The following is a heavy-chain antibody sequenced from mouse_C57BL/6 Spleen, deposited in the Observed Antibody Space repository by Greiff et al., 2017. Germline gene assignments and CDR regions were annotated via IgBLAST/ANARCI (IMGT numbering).Heavy chain of an antibody. D-gene: IGHD2-3*01. CDR3: ARTHGYYEGGRGYYYAMDY. J-gene: IGHJ4*01. CDR2: FHPYNDDT. V-gene: IGHV1-47*01. Sequence: QVQLQQSGAELVKPGASVKMSCKASGYTFTTYPIEWMKQNHGKSLEWIGNFHPYNDDTKYNEKFKGKATLTVEKSSSTVYLELSRLTSDDSAVYYSARTHGYYEGGRGYYYAMDYWGQGTSVTVSS. CDR1: GYTFTTYP.